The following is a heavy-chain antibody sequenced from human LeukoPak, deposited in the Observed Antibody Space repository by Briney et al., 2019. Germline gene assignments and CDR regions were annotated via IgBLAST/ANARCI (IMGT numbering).Heavy chain of an antibody. V-gene: IGHV1-69*02. CDR3: ARGYCSSTSCFWAKRFDP. D-gene: IGHD2-2*01. CDR1: GGTFSSYT. J-gene: IGHJ5*02. CDR2: IIPILGIA. Sequence: VKFSVKASGGTFSSYTISGGGRAPGKGLGGMGRIIPILGIANYSQKFQGRVTITADKSTSTAYMELSSLRSEDTAVYYCARGYCSSTSCFWAKRFDPWGQGPLVTVSS.